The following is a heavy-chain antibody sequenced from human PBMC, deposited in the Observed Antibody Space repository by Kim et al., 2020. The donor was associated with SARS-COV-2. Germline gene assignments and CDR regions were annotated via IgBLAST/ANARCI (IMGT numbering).Heavy chain of an antibody. Sequence: GGSLRLSCAASGFTFSNAWMSWVRQAPGKGLEWVGRIKSKTDGGTTDYAAPVKGRFPISRDDSKNTLYLQMNSLKTEDTAVYYCTTPLWFVNSPFDYWGQGTLVTVSS. D-gene: IGHD3-10*01. CDR3: TTPLWFVNSPFDY. CDR1: GFTFSNAW. V-gene: IGHV3-15*01. CDR2: IKSKTDGGTT. J-gene: IGHJ4*02.